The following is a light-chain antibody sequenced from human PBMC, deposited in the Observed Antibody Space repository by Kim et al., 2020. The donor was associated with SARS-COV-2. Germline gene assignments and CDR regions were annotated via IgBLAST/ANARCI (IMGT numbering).Light chain of an antibody. J-gene: IGKJ4*01. CDR3: QQRSNWPLT. CDR1: QSVSRS. V-gene: IGKV3-11*01. Sequence: EIVLTQSPATLSLSPGERATLSCRASQSVSRSFAWYQQKPGQAPRLIIYDASKRATGIPARFSGSGSGTDFTLTISSLEPEDFAVYYCQQRSNWPLTFGGGTKVDIK. CDR2: DAS.